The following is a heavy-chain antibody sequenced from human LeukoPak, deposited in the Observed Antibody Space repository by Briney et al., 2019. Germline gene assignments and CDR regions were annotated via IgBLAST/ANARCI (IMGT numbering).Heavy chain of an antibody. CDR1: GFTFDDYA. V-gene: IGHV3-9*01. Sequence: GGSLRLSCAASGFTFDDYAMHWVRHAPGKGLEWVSGISWNSGSIGYADSVKGRFTISRDNAKNSLYLQMNSLRAEDTALYYCAKVPTPGIAVAGFDYWGQGTLVTVSS. CDR3: AKVPTPGIAVAGFDY. CDR2: ISWNSGSI. J-gene: IGHJ4*02. D-gene: IGHD6-19*01.